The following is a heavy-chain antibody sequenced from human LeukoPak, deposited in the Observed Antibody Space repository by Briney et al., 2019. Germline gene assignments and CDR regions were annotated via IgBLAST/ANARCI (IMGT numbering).Heavy chain of an antibody. CDR3: ARHVSEIGVTGPSFDY. Sequence: SETLSLTCTVSGGSISSYYWSWIRQPSGKGLEWIGYIYYSGSTNYNPSLKSRVTISVDTSKNQFSLKLSSVTAADTAVYYCARHVSEIGVTGPSFDYWGQGTLVTVSS. CDR1: GGSISSYY. D-gene: IGHD2-21*02. V-gene: IGHV4-59*08. CDR2: IYYSGST. J-gene: IGHJ4*02.